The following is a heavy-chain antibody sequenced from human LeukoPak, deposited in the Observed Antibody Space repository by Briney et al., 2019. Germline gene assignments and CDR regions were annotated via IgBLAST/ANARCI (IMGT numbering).Heavy chain of an antibody. CDR1: GGSISSGSYY. J-gene: IGHJ4*02. CDR2: IYTSGST. V-gene: IGHV4-61*02. CDR3: ARLCDSSGYCLGGLDY. D-gene: IGHD3-22*01. Sequence: SETLSLTCTVSGGSISSGSYYWSWIRQPAGKGLEWIGRIYTSGSTNYNPSLKSRVTISVDTSKNQFSLKLSSVTAADTAVYYCARLCDSSGYCLGGLDYWGQGTLVTVSS.